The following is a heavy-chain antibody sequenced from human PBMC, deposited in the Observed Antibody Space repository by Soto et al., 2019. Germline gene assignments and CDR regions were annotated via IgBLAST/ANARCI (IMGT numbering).Heavy chain of an antibody. CDR3: ARDGPFGGTSYYYYGMDV. CDR1: GYTFTGSY. CDR2: INPNSGGT. J-gene: IGHJ6*02. Sequence: ASVKVSCKASGYTFTGSYMRWVRQAPGQGLEWMGWINPNSGGTNYAQKFQGWVTMTRDTSISTAYMELSRLRSDDTAVYYCARDGPFGGTSYYYYGMDVWGQGTTVTVSS. D-gene: IGHD1-1*01. V-gene: IGHV1-2*04.